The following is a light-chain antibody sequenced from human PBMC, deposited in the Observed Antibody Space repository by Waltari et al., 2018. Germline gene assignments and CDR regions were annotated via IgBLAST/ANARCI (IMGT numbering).Light chain of an antibody. Sequence: DIVMTQSPDSLAVSLGDRATITCKSRQSVLYTTNNKNYLALYQQKPGQPPKLLIYWASTRESGVPDRFSGSGSGTNFTLTISSLQAEDVAVYYCQQYHSPPQTFGGGTKVEIK. V-gene: IGKV4-1*01. J-gene: IGKJ4*01. CDR3: QQYHSPPQT. CDR1: QSVLYTTNNKNY. CDR2: WAS.